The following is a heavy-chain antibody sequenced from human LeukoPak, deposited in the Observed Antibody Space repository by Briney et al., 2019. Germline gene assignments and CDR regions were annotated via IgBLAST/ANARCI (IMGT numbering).Heavy chain of an antibody. D-gene: IGHD6-19*01. Sequence: SETLSLTCAVYGGSFSGYYWSWIRQPPGKGLEWIGEINHSGSTNYNPSLKSRVTISVDTSKNQSSLKLSSVTAADTAVYYCARGPWQWLTALYYGMDVWGQGTTVTVSS. V-gene: IGHV4-34*01. CDR3: ARGPWQWLTALYYGMDV. CDR1: GGSFSGYY. J-gene: IGHJ6*02. CDR2: INHSGST.